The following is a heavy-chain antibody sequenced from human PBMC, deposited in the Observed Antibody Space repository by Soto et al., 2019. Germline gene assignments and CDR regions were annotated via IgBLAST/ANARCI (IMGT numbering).Heavy chain of an antibody. CDR3: ARDRVLVVANPLLLDY. V-gene: IGHV1-18*01. D-gene: IGHD2-21*01. CDR1: GYTFTSYG. CDR2: ISAYNGNT. Sequence: QVQLVQSGAEVKKPGASVKVSCKASGYTFTSYGISWVRQAPGQGLEWMGWISAYNGNTNYAQKLQGRVTMTTGTSTSTAYMELRSLRSDDTAVYYCARDRVLVVANPLLLDYWGQGTLVTVSS. J-gene: IGHJ4*02.